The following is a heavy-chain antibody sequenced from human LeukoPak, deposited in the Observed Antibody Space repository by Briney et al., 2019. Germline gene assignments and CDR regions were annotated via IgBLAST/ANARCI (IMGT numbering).Heavy chain of an antibody. V-gene: IGHV3-7*01. Sequence: GGSLRLSCAASGFTFSNYWMSWVRQAPGKGLEWVANINEDGSAQYYVGSVRGRFNISRDNAKNSLYLQMSSLRVEDTAVYYCASDSFSISAQSTVNFGYWGQGILVTVSS. CDR3: ASDSFSISAQSTVNFGY. CDR2: INEDGSAQ. J-gene: IGHJ4*02. D-gene: IGHD2-21*01. CDR1: GFTFSNYW.